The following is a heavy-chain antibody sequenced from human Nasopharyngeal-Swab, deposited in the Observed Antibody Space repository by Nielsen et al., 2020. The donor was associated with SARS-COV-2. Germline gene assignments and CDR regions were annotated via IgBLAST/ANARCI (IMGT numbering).Heavy chain of an antibody. CDR1: GFTFSSYG. D-gene: IGHD1-26*01. V-gene: IGHV3-30*03. CDR2: ISYDGSNK. Sequence: GESLKISCAASGFTFSSYGMHWVRQAPGKGLEWVAVISYDGSNKYYADSVKGRFTISRDNSKNTPYLQMNSLRAEDTAVYYCARPSGSYPFDYWGQGTLVTVSS. J-gene: IGHJ4*02. CDR3: ARPSGSYPFDY.